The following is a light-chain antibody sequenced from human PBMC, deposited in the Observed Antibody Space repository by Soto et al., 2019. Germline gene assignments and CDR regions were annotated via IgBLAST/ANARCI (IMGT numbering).Light chain of an antibody. Sequence: GLTQSPDPLSLARGERATLSCRASQYIRTIYLAWYQQKPGQAPRLLIYGASSRAIGVPDRFSGSGSGTDFTLTISSLEPEDFAVYYCQQRSNWPPTFGQGTKVDIK. CDR1: QYIRTIY. J-gene: IGKJ1*01. V-gene: IGKV3D-20*02. CDR3: QQRSNWPPT. CDR2: GAS.